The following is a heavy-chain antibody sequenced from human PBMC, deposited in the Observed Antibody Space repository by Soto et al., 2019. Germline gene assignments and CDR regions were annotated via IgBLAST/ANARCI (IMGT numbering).Heavy chain of an antibody. J-gene: IGHJ4*02. D-gene: IGHD1-26*01. Sequence: SETLSLTCNVSGGSISSYYWSWIRQPAGKGLEWIGRIYTSGSTNYNPSLKSRVTMSVDTSKNQFSLKLSSVTAADTAVYYCARGTVGAQRFDYWRQGTLVTVSS. CDR3: ARGTVGAQRFDY. V-gene: IGHV4-4*07. CDR1: GGSISSYY. CDR2: IYTSGST.